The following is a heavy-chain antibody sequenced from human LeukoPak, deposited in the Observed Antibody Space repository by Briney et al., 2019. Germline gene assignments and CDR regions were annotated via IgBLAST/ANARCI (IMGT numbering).Heavy chain of an antibody. Sequence: PGGSLRLSCTASGLSFSGQWMNWVRQSPGQGLEWVANMKYDGSEKYYVDSVKGRFTISREDAKNSLPLQMDSVRPEDTAVYYCAFNNNFKYWGQGTLVIVSS. J-gene: IGHJ4*02. D-gene: IGHD1/OR15-1a*01. V-gene: IGHV3-7*01. CDR2: MKYDGSEK. CDR3: AFNNNFKY. CDR1: GLSFSGQW.